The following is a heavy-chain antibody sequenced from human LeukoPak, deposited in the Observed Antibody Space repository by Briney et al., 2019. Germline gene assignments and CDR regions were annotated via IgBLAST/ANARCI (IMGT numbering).Heavy chain of an antibody. CDR2: ISSSGSTI. J-gene: IGHJ6*02. CDR3: ASGYSSSWRNYYYYYGMDV. D-gene: IGHD6-13*01. Sequence: GSLLLSCAASGFTFIDYYMSWIRQAPGKGLEWVSYISSSGSTIYYADSAKGRFTISRDNAKNSLYLQMNSLRAEDTAVYYCASGYSSSWRNYYYYYGMDVWGQGTTVTVSS. V-gene: IGHV3-11*01. CDR1: GFTFIDYY.